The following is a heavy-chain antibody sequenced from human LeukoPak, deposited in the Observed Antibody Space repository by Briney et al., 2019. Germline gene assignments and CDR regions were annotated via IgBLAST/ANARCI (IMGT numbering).Heavy chain of an antibody. D-gene: IGHD1-20*01. J-gene: IGHJ4*02. CDR3: LRDLNWSLDQ. CDR1: GFTFSNYM. CDR2: IKSDGITI. V-gene: IGHV3-74*01. Sequence: GRSLRLSCAASGFTFSNYMVHWVRQAPGKGLVWVSRIKSDGITITYADSVKGRFTISRDNAKNTLYLQMNSLRAEDTAVYYCLRDLNWSLDQWGQGTLVTVSS.